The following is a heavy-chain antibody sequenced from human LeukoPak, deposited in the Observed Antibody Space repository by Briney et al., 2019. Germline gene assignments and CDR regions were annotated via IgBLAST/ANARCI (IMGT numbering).Heavy chain of an antibody. D-gene: IGHD3-16*01. V-gene: IGHV3-7*02. CDR3: ARGGPEWPLDY. Sequence: SGGSLRLSCAASGXTFSNYWMNWVRQAPGKGLEWVANIKLDGSEKYYVDSVKGRFTISRDNAKNSLYLQMNSLRAEDTAVYYCARGGPEWPLDYWGQGTLVTVSS. J-gene: IGHJ4*02. CDR1: GXTFSNYW. CDR2: IKLDGSEK.